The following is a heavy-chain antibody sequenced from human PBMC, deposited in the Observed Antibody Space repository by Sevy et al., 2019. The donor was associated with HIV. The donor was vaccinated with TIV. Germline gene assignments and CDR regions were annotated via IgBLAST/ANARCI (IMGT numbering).Heavy chain of an antibody. D-gene: IGHD3-10*01. CDR1: GFTFSSYS. CDR3: AREPGLWFGDQGFDY. CDR2: ISSSSSTI. J-gene: IGHJ4*02. Sequence: GGSLRLSCAASGFTFSSYSMNWVRQAPGKGLEWVSYISSSSSTIYYADSVKGRFTISRDKAKNSLYLQMNSLRDEDTAVYYCAREPGLWFGDQGFDYWGQGTLVTVSS. V-gene: IGHV3-48*02.